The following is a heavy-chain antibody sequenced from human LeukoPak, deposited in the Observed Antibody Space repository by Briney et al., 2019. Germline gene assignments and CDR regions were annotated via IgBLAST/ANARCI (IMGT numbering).Heavy chain of an antibody. CDR1: GFTFCSYG. Sequence: GGSLRLSCAASGFTFCSYGMHWVRQAPGKGLEWVTVIWYDGSNKYYADSVKGRFTISRDNSKNTLYLQMNSLRAEDTAVYYCAKDLRSYYYDSSGDPSFYFDYWGQGTLVTVSS. V-gene: IGHV3-33*06. CDR3: AKDLRSYYYDSSGDPSFYFDY. D-gene: IGHD3-22*01. CDR2: IWYDGSNK. J-gene: IGHJ4*02.